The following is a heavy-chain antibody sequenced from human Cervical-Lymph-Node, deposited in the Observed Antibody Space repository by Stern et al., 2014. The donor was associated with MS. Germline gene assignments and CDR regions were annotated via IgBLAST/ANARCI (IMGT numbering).Heavy chain of an antibody. D-gene: IGHD6-19*01. CDR3: AKAPIALAGSYFDP. J-gene: IGHJ5*02. V-gene: IGHV3-30*18. CDR1: GYTFSTYG. CDR2: ISYDGSKK. Sequence: VQLEESGGGVVQPGGSLRLACAGSGYTFSTYGMHWVRQSPGKGLAWLAMISYDGSKKEYIDSVKGRFTVSRDNSKSTLYLHMDKLRPDDTGLYFCAKAPIALAGSYFDPWGQGSLVTVSS.